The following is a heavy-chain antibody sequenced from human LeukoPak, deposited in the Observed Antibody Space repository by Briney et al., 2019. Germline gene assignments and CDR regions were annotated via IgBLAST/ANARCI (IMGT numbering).Heavy chain of an antibody. J-gene: IGHJ4*02. CDR2: INPDGGDK. Sequence: GGSLRLSCSASGFTFSAYGMSWIRQGPGKGLEWVASINPDGGDKFYVDSVKGRFTISRDNTSNSLFLDLSSLRADDTAMYFCASLFGGVTTFDYWGQGALVTVSS. CDR1: GFTFSAYG. D-gene: IGHD4-17*01. V-gene: IGHV3-7*01. CDR3: ASLFGGVTTFDY.